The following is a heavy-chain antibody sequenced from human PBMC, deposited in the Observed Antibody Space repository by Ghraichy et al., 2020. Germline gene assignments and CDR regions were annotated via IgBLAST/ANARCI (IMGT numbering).Heavy chain of an antibody. CDR3: ARGRYFDL. D-gene: IGHD3/OR15-3a*01. CDR2: ISTSGIYT. CDR1: GFSFNTYG. J-gene: IGHJ2*01. Sequence: LTCAASGFSFNTYGMNWVRQAPGKGLEWVSSISTSGIYTSYSDSVRGRFTISRDYAKNSLFLQVNSLRADDTAVYYCARGRYFDLWGRGTLVAVSS. V-gene: IGHV3-21*01.